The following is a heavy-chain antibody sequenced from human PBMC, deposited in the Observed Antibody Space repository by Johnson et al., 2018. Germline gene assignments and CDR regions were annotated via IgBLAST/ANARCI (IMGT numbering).Heavy chain of an antibody. J-gene: IGHJ3*02. CDR2: IYSGGRT. V-gene: IGHV3-53*01. D-gene: IGHD1-26*01. Sequence: VQLVQSGGGLIQPGGSLRLSCAASGFTVSSNYLSWVRQAPGMGLEWVSVIYSGGRTYYADSVKGRFTISRDNSKNTLYLQINRLRAEDTAVYYCARAPRGRMAVGAINAFDIWGQGTMVTVSS. CDR3: ARAPRGRMAVGAINAFDI. CDR1: GFTVSSNY.